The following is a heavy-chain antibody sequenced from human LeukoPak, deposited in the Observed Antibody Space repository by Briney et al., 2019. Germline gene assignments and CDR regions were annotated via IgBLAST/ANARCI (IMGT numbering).Heavy chain of an antibody. J-gene: IGHJ1*01. CDR3: ARSYGGNSGWYFQH. Sequence: GESLKISCKGSGYSFANYWIGWVRQMPGKGLDWMGIIFPGDSDTRYSPSFQGQVTISADKSISTAYLQWSSLKASDTAMYYCARSYGGNSGWYFQHWGQGTLVIVSS. CDR2: IFPGDSDT. CDR1: GYSFANYW. D-gene: IGHD4-23*01. V-gene: IGHV5-51*01.